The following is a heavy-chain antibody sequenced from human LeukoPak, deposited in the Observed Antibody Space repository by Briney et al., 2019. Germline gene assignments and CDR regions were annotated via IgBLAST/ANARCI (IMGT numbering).Heavy chain of an antibody. CDR3: ARGGSGSQYFDY. D-gene: IGHD1-26*01. CDR2: IYYSRSS. V-gene: IGHV4-30-4*01. CDR1: GGSISSGAYY. J-gene: IGHJ4*02. Sequence: SETLSLTCTVSGGSISSGAYYWSWIRQPPGQGLEWIGYIYYSRSSYYNPSLKSRVTISVDTSKNQLSLKLSSVTAADTAVYYCARGGSGSQYFDYWGQGTLVTVSS.